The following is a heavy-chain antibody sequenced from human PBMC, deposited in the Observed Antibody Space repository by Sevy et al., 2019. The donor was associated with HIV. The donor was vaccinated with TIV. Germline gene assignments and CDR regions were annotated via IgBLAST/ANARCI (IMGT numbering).Heavy chain of an antibody. V-gene: IGHV3-23*01. J-gene: IGHJ4*02. CDR3: AKSSLPYGDYDFDF. Sequence: GGSLRLSCEASGFTFSSHAMTWVRQAPGKGLEWVSAISGSGDSKYYAGSVKGRVTISRDNSKNIMYLQMTSLGADDTAVYYCAKSSLPYGDYDFDFWGQGTVVTVSS. CDR2: ISGSGDSK. CDR1: GFTFSSHA. D-gene: IGHD4-17*01.